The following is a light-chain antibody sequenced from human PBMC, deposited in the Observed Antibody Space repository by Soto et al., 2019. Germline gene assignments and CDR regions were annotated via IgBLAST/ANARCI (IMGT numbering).Light chain of an antibody. CDR2: GAS. V-gene: IGKV3-20*01. CDR3: QQYGSAPT. J-gene: IGKJ1*01. CDR1: QSVSSSY. Sequence: EIVLTQSPGTLSLSPGERATLSCRASQSVSSSYLDWYQQKPGQAPRLLIYGASSRATGIPDRFSGSGSGTDFTLTISRLEPEEFAVYYCQQYGSAPTFGQGSKVELK.